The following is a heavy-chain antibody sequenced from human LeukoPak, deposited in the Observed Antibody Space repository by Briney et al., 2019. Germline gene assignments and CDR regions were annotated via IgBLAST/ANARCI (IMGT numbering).Heavy chain of an antibody. CDR2: ISGSGGST. J-gene: IGHJ6*02. CDR3: AKAVMAVAGTRAVYYYYYGMDV. D-gene: IGHD6-19*01. V-gene: IGHV3-23*01. Sequence: GGSLRLSCAASGFTFSTYAMSWVRRTPGKGLEWVSAISGSGGSTYYVDSVKGRFTISRDNSKNTLYLQMNSLRAEDTAVYYCAKAVMAVAGTRAVYYYYYGMDVWGQGTTVTVSS. CDR1: GFTFSTYA.